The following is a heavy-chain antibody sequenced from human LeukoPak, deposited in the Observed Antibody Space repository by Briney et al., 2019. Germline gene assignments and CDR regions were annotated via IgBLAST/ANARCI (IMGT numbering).Heavy chain of an antibody. Sequence: PGGCLRLSCAASGFTFSSYGMNWVRQAPGKGLEWVSSITSSSSYIYYADSVKGRFTISRDNAKNSLYLQMNSLRAEDTAVYYCARSYSSSRGTFDYWGQGTLVTVSS. J-gene: IGHJ4*02. V-gene: IGHV3-21*01. CDR2: ITSSSSYI. CDR1: GFTFSSYG. CDR3: ARSYSSSRGTFDY. D-gene: IGHD6-6*01.